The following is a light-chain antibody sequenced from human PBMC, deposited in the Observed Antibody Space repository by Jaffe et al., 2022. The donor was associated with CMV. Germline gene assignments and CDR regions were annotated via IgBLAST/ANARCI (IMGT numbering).Light chain of an antibody. V-gene: IGKV1-39*01. CDR1: QSISTY. CDR3: QQSFIPPFT. J-gene: IGKJ3*01. CDR2: AAS. Sequence: DIQMTQSPSSLSASVGDRVTITCRASQSISTYLIWYQQKPGKAPKLLIYAASSLQSGVPSRFSGSGSGTDFTLTISSLQPEDFATYYCQQSFIPPFTFGPGTKVDIK.